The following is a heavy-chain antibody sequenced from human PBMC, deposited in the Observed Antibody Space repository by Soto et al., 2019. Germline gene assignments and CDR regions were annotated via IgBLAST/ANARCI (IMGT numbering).Heavy chain of an antibody. CDR3: ARDARYYSCDY. J-gene: IGHJ4*02. D-gene: IGHD3-10*01. CDR2: IWYDGSNK. CDR1: GFTFSSYG. Sequence: PGGSLRLSCAASGFTFSSYGMHWVRQAPGKGLEWVAVIWYDGSNKDYADSVKGRFTISRDNSKNTLYLQMNSLRAEDTAVYYCARDARYYSCDYWGQGTLVTVSS. V-gene: IGHV3-33*01.